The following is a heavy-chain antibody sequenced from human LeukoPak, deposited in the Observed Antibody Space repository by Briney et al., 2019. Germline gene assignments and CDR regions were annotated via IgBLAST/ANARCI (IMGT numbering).Heavy chain of an antibody. CDR2: IRSKANSYAT. J-gene: IGHJ4*02. D-gene: IGHD3/OR15-3a*01. Sequence: QSGGSLRLSCAASGFTFSGSAMHWVRQASGKGLEWVGRIRSKANSYATAYAASVKGRFTISRDDSKNTLYLQMNSLKTEDTAVYYCTTEAGTSFDYWGQGTLVTVSS. V-gene: IGHV3-73*01. CDR1: GFTFSGSA. CDR3: TTEAGTSFDY.